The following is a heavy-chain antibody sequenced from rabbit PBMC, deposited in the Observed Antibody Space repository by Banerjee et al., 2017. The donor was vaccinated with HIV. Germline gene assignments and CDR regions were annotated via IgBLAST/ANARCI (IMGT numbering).Heavy chain of an antibody. D-gene: IGHD4-2*01. CDR3: ARRDAGAFDP. Sequence: QSLEESGGDLVEPGASLTLTCTASGFSFSSNSYMCWVRQAPGKGLEWVACIYAGSSGSTYYASWAKGRFTISKTSSTTVTLQMTSLTAADTATYFCARRDAGAFDPWGQGTLVSVS. CDR2: IYAGSSGST. V-gene: IGHV1S40*01. J-gene: IGHJ2*01. CDR1: GFSFSSNSY.